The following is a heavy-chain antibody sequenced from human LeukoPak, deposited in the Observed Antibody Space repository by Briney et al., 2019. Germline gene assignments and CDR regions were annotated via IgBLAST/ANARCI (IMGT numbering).Heavy chain of an antibody. J-gene: IGHJ4*02. CDR1: GGSFSGYY. D-gene: IGHD2-15*01. CDR3: ARGRGYCSGGSCYFDY. Sequence: PSETLSLTCAVYGGSFSGYYWSWIRQPPGKGLEWIGEINHSGSTNYNPSLKSRVTISVDTSKNQFSLRLSSVTAADTAVYYCARGRGYCSGGSCYFDYWGQGTLVTVSS. V-gene: IGHV4-34*01. CDR2: INHSGST.